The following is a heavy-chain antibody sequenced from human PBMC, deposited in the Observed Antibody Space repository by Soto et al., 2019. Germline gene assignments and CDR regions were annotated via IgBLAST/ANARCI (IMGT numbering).Heavy chain of an antibody. V-gene: IGHV1-8*01. Sequence: QVQLVQSGAEVKKPGASVKVSCKASGYTCTSYDINWVRQATGQGLEWMGWMNPNSGNTGYAQKFQGRVTMTRTTSISTAYMELTSLRSEDTAVYYCASALSMVFGAGLDYYYSMDDWGPGTTVTV. CDR2: MNPNSGNT. CDR3: ASALSMVFGAGLDYYYSMDD. J-gene: IGHJ6*02. CDR1: GYTCTSYD. D-gene: IGHD3-10*01.